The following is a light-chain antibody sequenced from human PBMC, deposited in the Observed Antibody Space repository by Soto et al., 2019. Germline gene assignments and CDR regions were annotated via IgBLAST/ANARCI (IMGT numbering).Light chain of an antibody. J-gene: IGKJ1*01. Sequence: DIQMTQSPSRLSASVGDRVTITCRASQSIAYWLAWYQQKPGKAPNLLIYAASTLESGVPSRFSGSGHGTESTLTIASLQPDDSATYYCQQYNSFSKTFGRGTKVDIK. CDR1: QSIAYW. V-gene: IGKV1-5*01. CDR3: QQYNSFSKT. CDR2: AAS.